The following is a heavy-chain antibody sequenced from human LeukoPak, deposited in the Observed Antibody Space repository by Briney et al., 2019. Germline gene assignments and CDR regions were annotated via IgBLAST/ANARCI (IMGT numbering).Heavy chain of an antibody. V-gene: IGHV1-69*05. D-gene: IGHD5-24*01. CDR1: GGTFSSYA. Sequence: SVKVSCKASGGTFSSYAISWVRQAPGQGLEWMGRIANYAQKFQGRVTITTDESTSTAYMELSSLRSEDTAVYYCARGDGYNYHYFEYWGQGTLVTVSS. CDR2: IA. CDR3: ARGDGYNYHYFEY. J-gene: IGHJ4*02.